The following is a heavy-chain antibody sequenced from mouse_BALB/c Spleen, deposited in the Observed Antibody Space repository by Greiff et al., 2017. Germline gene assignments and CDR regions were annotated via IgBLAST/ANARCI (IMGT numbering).Heavy chain of an antibody. J-gene: IGHJ3*01. CDR2: IRLKSDNYAT. Sequence: EVKVEESGGGLVQPGGSMKLSCVASGFTFSSYWMSWVRQSPEKGLEWVAEIRLKSDNYATHYAESVKGKFTISRDDSKSRLYLQMNSLRAEDTGIYYCTSGYPWFAYWGQGTLVTVSA. D-gene: IGHD2-2*01. V-gene: IGHV6-6*02. CDR1: GFTFSSYW. CDR3: TSGYPWFAY.